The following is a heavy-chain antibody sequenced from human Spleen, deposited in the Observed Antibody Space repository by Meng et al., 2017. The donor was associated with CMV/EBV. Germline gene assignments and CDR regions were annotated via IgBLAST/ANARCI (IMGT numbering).Heavy chain of an antibody. CDR1: GGSFSGYY. D-gene: IGHD3-3*01. CDR2: INHSGST. Sequence: SQTLSLTCAVYGGSFSGYYWSWIRQPPGKGLEWIGEINHSGSTNYNPSLENRVTISRDMSKNQFSLKVTSVTAADTAVYYCARAAPRDHYDFWSGYLTLDYWGQGTLVTVSS. J-gene: IGHJ4*02. CDR3: ARAAPRDHYDFWSGYLTLDY. V-gene: IGHV4-34*01.